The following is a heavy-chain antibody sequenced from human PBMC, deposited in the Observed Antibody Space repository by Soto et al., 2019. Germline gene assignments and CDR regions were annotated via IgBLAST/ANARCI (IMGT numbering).Heavy chain of an antibody. CDR1: GYTFTSYD. Sequence: ASVKVSCKASGYTFTSYDINWVRQATGQGLEWMGWMNPNSGNTGYAQKFQGRVTMTRNTSISTAYMELSSLRSEDTAVYYCARGTSDFWSGYYLVAFLGWFDPWGQGTLVTVSS. V-gene: IGHV1-8*01. J-gene: IGHJ5*02. CDR3: ARGTSDFWSGYYLVAFLGWFDP. D-gene: IGHD3-3*01. CDR2: MNPNSGNT.